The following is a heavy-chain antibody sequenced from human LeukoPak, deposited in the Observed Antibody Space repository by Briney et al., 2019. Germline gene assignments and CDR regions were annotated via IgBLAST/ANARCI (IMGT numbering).Heavy chain of an antibody. V-gene: IGHV4-59*08. J-gene: IGHJ4*02. CDR3: ARRGPRLQAADF. Sequence: SETLSLTCTFAGRSISNHYSRWIRQPPGKGLEWIGYIYYSGVTNYNPSLKSRVTISVGTSKNQFSLNLTSVTAADTALHFCARRGPRLQAADFWGQGTLVTVSS. CDR1: GRSISNHY. CDR2: IYYSGVT.